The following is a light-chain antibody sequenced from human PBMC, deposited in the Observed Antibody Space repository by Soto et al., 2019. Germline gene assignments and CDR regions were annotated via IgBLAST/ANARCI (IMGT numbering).Light chain of an antibody. Sequence: MKPSPATVSGSVGDRDTIPCRASQTISSWLAWYQQKPGKAPKLLIYKASTLKSGVPARFSGSGSGTEFTLTISSLQPDDFATYYCQQYTRYSESFGQGTKVDIK. CDR1: QTISSW. V-gene: IGKV1-5*03. CDR2: KAS. CDR3: QQYTRYSES. J-gene: IGKJ1*01.